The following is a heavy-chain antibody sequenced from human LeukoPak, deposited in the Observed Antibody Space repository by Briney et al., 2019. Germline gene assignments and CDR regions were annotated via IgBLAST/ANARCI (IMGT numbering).Heavy chain of an antibody. D-gene: IGHD2-2*02. V-gene: IGHV4-59*01. J-gene: IGHJ6*03. CDR2: IYYSGST. Sequence: SETLSLTCTVSGGSISSYYWRWIRQPPGKGLEWIGYIYYSGSTNYNPSLKSRVTISVDTSKNQFSLKLSSVTAADTAVYYCARVTQGADCSSTSCYIPDYYYYYMDVWGKGTTVTVSS. CDR1: GGSISSYY. CDR3: ARVTQGADCSSTSCYIPDYYYYYMDV.